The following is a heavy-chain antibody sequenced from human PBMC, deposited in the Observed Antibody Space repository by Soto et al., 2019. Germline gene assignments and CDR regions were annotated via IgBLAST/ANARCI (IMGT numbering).Heavy chain of an antibody. CDR3: ARDLGYCSGGSCYLVYYYYYMDV. V-gene: IGHV3-33*01. CDR2: IWYDGSNK. Sequence: PGGSLRLSCAASGFTFSSYGMHWVRQAPGKGLEWVAVIWYDGSNKYYADPVKGRFTISRDNSKNTLYLQMNSLRAEDTAVYYCARDLGYCSGGSCYLVYYYYYMDVWGKGTTVTVSS. D-gene: IGHD2-15*01. CDR1: GFTFSSYG. J-gene: IGHJ6*03.